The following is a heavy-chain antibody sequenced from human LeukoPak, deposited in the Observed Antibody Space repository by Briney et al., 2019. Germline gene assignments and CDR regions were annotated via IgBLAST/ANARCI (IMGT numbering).Heavy chain of an antibody. D-gene: IGHD3-22*01. V-gene: IGHV1-18*01. CDR3: ARDLDSSGYYRSDAFDI. Sequence: ASVKVSCKASGYTFNRYATTWVRQAPGQGLEWMGWISAYNANTNFAQKFQGRVTMTTDTSTSTAYMELMSLRSDDTAVYYCARDLDSSGYYRSDAFDIWGQGTMVTVSS. CDR1: GYTFNRYA. CDR2: ISAYNANT. J-gene: IGHJ3*02.